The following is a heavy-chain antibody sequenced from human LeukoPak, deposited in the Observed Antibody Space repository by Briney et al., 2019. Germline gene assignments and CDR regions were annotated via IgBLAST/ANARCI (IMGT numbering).Heavy chain of an antibody. D-gene: IGHD2-15*01. CDR3: ASGYCSGGSCYLDY. CDR2: INPNSGGT. Sequence: ASVKVSCKTSGYSFTNYGISWVRQAPGQGLEWMGWINPNSGGTNYAQKFQGRVTMTRDTSISTAYMELSRLRSGDTAVFYCASGYCSGGSCYLDYWGQGTLVTVSS. V-gene: IGHV1-2*02. J-gene: IGHJ4*02. CDR1: GYSFTNYG.